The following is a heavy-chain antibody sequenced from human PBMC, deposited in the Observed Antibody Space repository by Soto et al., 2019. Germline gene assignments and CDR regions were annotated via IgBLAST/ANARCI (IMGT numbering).Heavy chain of an antibody. Sequence: ASVKVSCKASGYTFTSYAMHWVRQAPGQRLEWMGWINAGNGNTKYSQKFQGRVTITRDTSASTAYMELSSLRSEDTAVYYCARGGDNYDFLGQYYGMDVWGQGTTVTVSS. CDR3: ARGGDNYDFLGQYYGMDV. D-gene: IGHD3-3*01. J-gene: IGHJ6*02. V-gene: IGHV1-3*01. CDR1: GYTFTSYA. CDR2: INAGNGNT.